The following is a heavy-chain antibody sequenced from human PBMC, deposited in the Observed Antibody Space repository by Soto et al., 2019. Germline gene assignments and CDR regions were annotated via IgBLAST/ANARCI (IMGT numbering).Heavy chain of an antibody. J-gene: IGHJ4*02. D-gene: IGHD4-17*01. CDR2: ISPNSGDT. CDR3: AKDRQYGDYGYSFDY. Sequence: QLQLVQSGAEVKKPGASVTVSCQTSGYPFTAYYMHWLRQAPGQGLEWMGWISPNSGDTNYAQKFQGRVTMTRDRSISTAYMEMSSLMSDDTAIYYCAKDRQYGDYGYSFDYWGQGTLVTVSS. V-gene: IGHV1-2*02. CDR1: GYPFTAYY.